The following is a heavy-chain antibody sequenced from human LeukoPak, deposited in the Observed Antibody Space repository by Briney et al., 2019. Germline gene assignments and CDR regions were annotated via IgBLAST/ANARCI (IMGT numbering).Heavy chain of an antibody. CDR1: GGSMSSDRDY. V-gene: IGHV4-39*07. Sequence: KPSETLSLTCSVSGGSMSSDRDYWGWIRQPPGQGLEWIGSIYFSGSTYYNPSLKSRVTISLEKSKNQFSLELSSVTAADTAVYYCARANYDSNDYDRTFDYWGQGTLVTVSS. D-gene: IGHD3-22*01. CDR3: ARANYDSNDYDRTFDY. J-gene: IGHJ4*02. CDR2: IYFSGST.